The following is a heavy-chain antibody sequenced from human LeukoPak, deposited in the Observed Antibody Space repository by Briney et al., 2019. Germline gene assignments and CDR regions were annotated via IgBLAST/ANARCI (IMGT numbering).Heavy chain of an antibody. V-gene: IGHV4-39*01. Sequence: SETLSLTCHVSGGSISGGTYYWGWIRQPPGKGLEWIGSIYYSGITYYNPSLKSRVTISVDTSNNQFSLKLSSVTAADTAVYYCARHSLYDSPSSGAFDIWGXXXMVTVSS. CDR3: ARHSLYDSPSSGAFDI. D-gene: IGHD3-3*01. CDR1: GGSISGGTYY. CDR2: IYYSGIT. J-gene: IGHJ3*02.